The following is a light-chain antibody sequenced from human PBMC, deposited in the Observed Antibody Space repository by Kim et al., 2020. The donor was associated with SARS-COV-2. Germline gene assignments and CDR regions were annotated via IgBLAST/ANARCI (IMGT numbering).Light chain of an antibody. CDR2: RAS. J-gene: IGKJ2*01. CDR3: QQFSSPLYT. Sequence: DIQMSQSPSTLSASVGDRVTITCRASQSISTWLAWYQQKPGKAPKLLISRASSLESGVPSRFSRSGSGTEFTLTINSLQPDDFASYYCQQFSSPLYTFGQGTKLEIK. CDR1: QSISTW. V-gene: IGKV1-5*03.